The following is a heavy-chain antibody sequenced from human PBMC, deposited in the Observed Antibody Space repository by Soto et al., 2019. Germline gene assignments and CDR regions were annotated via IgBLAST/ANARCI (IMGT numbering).Heavy chain of an antibody. CDR2: IIPIFGTA. CDR3: ARERGYYYDSSGPRAPPNAFDI. J-gene: IGHJ3*02. CDR1: GGTFSSYA. Sequence: SVKVSCKASGGTFSSYAIIWVRQAPGQGLEWMGGIIPIFGTANYAQKFQGRVTITADESTSTAYMELSSLRSEDTAVYYCARERGYYYDSSGPRAPPNAFDIWGQGTMVTVSS. D-gene: IGHD3-22*01. V-gene: IGHV1-69*13.